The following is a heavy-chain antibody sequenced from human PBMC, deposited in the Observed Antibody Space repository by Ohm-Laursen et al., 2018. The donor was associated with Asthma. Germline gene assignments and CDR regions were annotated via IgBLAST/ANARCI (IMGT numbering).Heavy chain of an antibody. Sequence: SVKVSCKASGFTFTSSAVQRVRQARGQRLEWIGWIVVGSGNTNYAQKFQERVTITSDMSTSTAYMELSSLRSEDTAVYYCAASDGYKYDYWGQGTLVTVSS. CDR1: GFTFTSSA. V-gene: IGHV1-58*01. J-gene: IGHJ4*02. CDR3: AASDGYKYDY. CDR2: IVVGSGNT. D-gene: IGHD5-24*01.